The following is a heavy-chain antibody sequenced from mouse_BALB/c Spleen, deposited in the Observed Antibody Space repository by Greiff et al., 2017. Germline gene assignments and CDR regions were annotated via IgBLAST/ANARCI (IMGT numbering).Heavy chain of an antibody. CDR1: GYAFTNYL. D-gene: IGHD1-1*01. Sequence: VQLQQSGAELVRPGTSVKVSCKASGYAFTNYLIEWVKQRPGQGLEWIGVINPGSGGTNYNEKFKGKATLTADKSSSTAYMQLSSLTSDDSAVYFCARRDYYGRGYFDVWGAGTTVTVSS. J-gene: IGHJ1*01. V-gene: IGHV1-54*01. CDR3: ARRDYYGRGYFDV. CDR2: INPGSGGT.